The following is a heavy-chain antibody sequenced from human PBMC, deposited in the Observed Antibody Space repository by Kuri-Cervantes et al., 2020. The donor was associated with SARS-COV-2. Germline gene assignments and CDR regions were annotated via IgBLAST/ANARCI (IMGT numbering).Heavy chain of an antibody. J-gene: IGHJ6*03. CDR3: ARDISMVELGIAARLGYYYYYMDV. CDR2: IIPIFGTA. CDR1: GYTFTGYY. V-gene: IGHV1-69*13. Sequence: SVKVSCKASGYTFTGYYMHWVRQAPGQGLEWMGGIIPIFGTANYAQKFQGRVTITADESTSTAYMELSSLRSEDTAMYYCARDISMVELGIAARLGYYYYYMDVWGKGTTVTVSS. D-gene: IGHD6-6*01.